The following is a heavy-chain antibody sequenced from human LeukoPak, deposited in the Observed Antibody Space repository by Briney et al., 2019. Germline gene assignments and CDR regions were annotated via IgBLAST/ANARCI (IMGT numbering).Heavy chain of an antibody. CDR1: GFTFSSYA. CDR3: AKQSLYDSSGHFHY. Sequence: GGSLRLSCAASGFTFSSYAMTWVRQAPGRGLEWVSTITGSGGYTYYADSVKGRFTISRDNSKNTLFLRMNSLRAEDTAVYFCAKQSLYDSSGHFHYWGQGTLVTVSS. J-gene: IGHJ4*02. CDR2: ITGSGGYT. V-gene: IGHV3-23*01. D-gene: IGHD3-22*01.